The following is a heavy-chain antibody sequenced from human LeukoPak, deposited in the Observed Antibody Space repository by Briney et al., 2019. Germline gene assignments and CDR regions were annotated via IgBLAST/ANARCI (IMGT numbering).Heavy chain of an antibody. CDR1: GFTFSSYG. J-gene: IGHJ4*02. V-gene: IGHV3-30*18. D-gene: IGHD2-2*01. CDR3: AKGAVVVPAAVIPYFDY. CDR2: ISYDGSNK. Sequence: GSLRLSCAASGFTFSSYGMHWVRQAPGKGLEWVAVISYDGSNKYYADSVKGRFTISRDNSKNTLYLQMNSLRAEDTAVYYCAKGAVVVPAAVIPYFDYWGQGTLVTVSS.